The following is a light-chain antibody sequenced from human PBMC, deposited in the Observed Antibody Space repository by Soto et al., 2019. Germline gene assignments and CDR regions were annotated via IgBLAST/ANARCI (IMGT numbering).Light chain of an antibody. J-gene: IGKJ1*01. CDR1: QSVSNNY. Sequence: EIVLTQSPGTLSLSPGERATLSCRASQSVSNNYLAWYQQKPGQAPRLLIYGASSRATGIPDRFSGSGSGTDFTLTISRLEPEDFAMYYCHQYSSSPRTFGQGTKVDIK. CDR2: GAS. V-gene: IGKV3-20*01. CDR3: HQYSSSPRT.